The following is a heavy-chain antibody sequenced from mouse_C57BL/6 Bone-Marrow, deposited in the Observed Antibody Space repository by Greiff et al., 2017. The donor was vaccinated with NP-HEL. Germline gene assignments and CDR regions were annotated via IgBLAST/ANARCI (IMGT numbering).Heavy chain of an antibody. CDR3: ASPYDYDVAWLAY. Sequence: VQLKESGGDLVKPGGSLKLSCAASGFTFSSYGMSWVRQTPDKRLEWVATISSGGSYTYYPDSVKGRFTIARDNAKNTLYLQMSSLKSEDTAMDYCASPYDYDVAWLAYWGQGTLVTVSA. J-gene: IGHJ3*01. D-gene: IGHD2-4*01. CDR1: GFTFSSYG. V-gene: IGHV5-6*01. CDR2: ISSGGSYT.